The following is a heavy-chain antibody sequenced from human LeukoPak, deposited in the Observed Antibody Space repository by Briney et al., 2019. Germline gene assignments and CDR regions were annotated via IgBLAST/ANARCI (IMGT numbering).Heavy chain of an antibody. CDR3: AADGYYDSSGKSYYYYMDV. CDR1: GFTVTSSA. D-gene: IGHD3-22*01. V-gene: IGHV1-58*02. Sequence: SVKVSCKASGFTVTSSAMQWVRQARGQRLEWRGWIVVGSGNTNYAQKFQERVTITRDMSTSTAYMELSSLRSEDTAVYYCAADGYYDSSGKSYYYYMDVWGKGTTVTVSS. J-gene: IGHJ6*03. CDR2: IVVGSGNT.